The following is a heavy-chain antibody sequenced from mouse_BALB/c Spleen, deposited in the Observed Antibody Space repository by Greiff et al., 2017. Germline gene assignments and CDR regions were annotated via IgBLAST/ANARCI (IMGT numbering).Heavy chain of an antibody. CDR1: GYSFTNYL. CDR3: ARGWLLGYFDV. Sequence: VQLQQSGAELVRPGTSVKVSCKASGYSFTNYLLEWVKQRPGQGLEWIGVINPGSGGTNYNEKFKGKATLTADKSSSTAYMQLSSLTSDDSAVYFCARGWLLGYFDVWGAGTTVTVSS. D-gene: IGHD2-3*01. J-gene: IGHJ1*01. V-gene: IGHV1-54*01. CDR2: INPGSGGT.